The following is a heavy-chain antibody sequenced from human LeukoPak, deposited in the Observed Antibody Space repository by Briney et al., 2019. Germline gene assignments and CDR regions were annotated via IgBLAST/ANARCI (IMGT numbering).Heavy chain of an antibody. D-gene: IGHD3-10*01. CDR2: ISYDGNNK. J-gene: IGHJ4*02. CDR3: ARAPGPPNYSDY. V-gene: IGHV3-30*04. CDR1: GFTFSSYA. Sequence: GGSLRLSCAASGFTFSSYAMHWVRQAPGEGLEWVAVISYDGNNKYYADSVKGRFTISRDNSKNTLYLQMSSLRAEDTAVYYCARAPGPPNYSDYWGQGTLVTVSS.